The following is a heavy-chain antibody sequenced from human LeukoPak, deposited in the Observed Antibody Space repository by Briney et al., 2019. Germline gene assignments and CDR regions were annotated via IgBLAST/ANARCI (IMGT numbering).Heavy chain of an antibody. CDR1: GGSISSYY. CDR2: IHYSGST. J-gene: IGHJ4*02. V-gene: IGHV4-59*08. D-gene: IGHD3-22*01. Sequence: EPSETLSLTCTVSGGSISSYYWSWIRQPPGKGLEWIGYIHYSGSTNYNPSLKSRVTISVDTSKNQFSLKVSSVTAADTAVYYCARSYDSSGYIDYWGQGTLVTVSS. CDR3: ARSYDSSGYIDY.